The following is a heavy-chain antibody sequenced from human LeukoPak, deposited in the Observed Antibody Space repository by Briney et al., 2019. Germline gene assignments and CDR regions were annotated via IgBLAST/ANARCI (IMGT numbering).Heavy chain of an antibody. CDR1: GGSVTNGDCY. J-gene: IGHJ6*02. CDR3: ARLDPLYYYGMDV. Sequence: SETLSLTCTVSGGSVTNGDCYWIWIRRPPGKGLEWIGYIYYRGSTYYNPSLKSRVAMSVDASRSQFSLNLMSVTAADTAVYYCARLDPLYYYGMDVWGQGTTVTVSS. V-gene: IGHV4-30-4*01. CDR2: IYYRGST.